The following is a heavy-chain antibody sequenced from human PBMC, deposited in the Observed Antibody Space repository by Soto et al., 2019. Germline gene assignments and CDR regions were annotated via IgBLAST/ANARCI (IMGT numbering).Heavy chain of an antibody. J-gene: IGHJ4*02. CDR3: ARDRAVEPYYYFDS. D-gene: IGHD3-10*01. Sequence: GGSLRLSCAASGFTFSSYWMSWVRQAPGKGLEWVANIKQDGSEKYYVDSVKGRFTISRDNAKNSLYLQMNSLRAEDTAVYYCARDRAVEPYYYFDSWGPGTLVTVSS. CDR2: IKQDGSEK. V-gene: IGHV3-7*01. CDR1: GFTFSSYW.